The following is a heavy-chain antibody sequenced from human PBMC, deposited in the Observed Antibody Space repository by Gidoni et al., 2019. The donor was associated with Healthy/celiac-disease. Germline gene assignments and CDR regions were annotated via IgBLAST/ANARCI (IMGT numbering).Heavy chain of an antibody. J-gene: IGHJ3*02. CDR1: GYTFPGYY. CDR2: INPNSGGT. V-gene: IGHV1-2*02. Sequence: QVQLVQSGAEVKKPGASVKVSCKASGYTFPGYYRHWERQAPGQGLEWMGWINPNSGGTNYAQKFQGRVTMTRDTSISTAYMELSRLRSDDTAVYYCARDVEGNDSSGYYCAFDIWGQGTMVTVSS. CDR3: ARDVEGNDSSGYYCAFDI. D-gene: IGHD3-22*01.